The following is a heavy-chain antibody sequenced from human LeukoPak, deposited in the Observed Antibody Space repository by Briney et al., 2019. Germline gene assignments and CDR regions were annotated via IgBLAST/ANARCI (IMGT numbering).Heavy chain of an antibody. J-gene: IGHJ4*02. Sequence: GASVKVSCKASGYTFTSYGISWVRQAPGQGLEWMGWISAYNGNTNYAQKLQGRVTMTTDTSTSTAYMELRSLRSDDTAVYYCARGQVIAAAGTGPYYFDYWGQGTLVTVSS. CDR1: GYTFTSYG. CDR3: ARGQVIAAAGTGPYYFDY. CDR2: ISAYNGNT. V-gene: IGHV1-18*01. D-gene: IGHD6-13*01.